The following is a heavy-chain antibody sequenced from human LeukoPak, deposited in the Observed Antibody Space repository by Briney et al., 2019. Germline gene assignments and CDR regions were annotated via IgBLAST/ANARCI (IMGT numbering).Heavy chain of an antibody. Sequence: GGSLRLSCAASGFTFSSYAMSWVRQAPGKGLEWVSAISGSGGSTYYADSVKGRFTISRDNSKNTLYLQMNSLRAEDTAVYYCAKEEASSGWYGAEYFQHWGQGTLVTVSS. CDR2: ISGSGGST. CDR3: AKEEASSGWYGAEYFQH. V-gene: IGHV3-23*01. CDR1: GFTFSSYA. J-gene: IGHJ1*01. D-gene: IGHD6-19*01.